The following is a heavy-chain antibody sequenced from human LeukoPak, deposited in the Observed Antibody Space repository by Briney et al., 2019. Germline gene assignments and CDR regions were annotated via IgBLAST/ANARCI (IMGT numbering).Heavy chain of an antibody. CDR3: ARDRDYYAIDY. Sequence: GGSLRLSCAASGFTFSSSWMSWVRQVPGKGLEWVANIKQDGSEKNYVDSVKGRFTISRDNAKNSLYLQMNSLRAEDTAVYYCARDRDYYAIDYWGQGTLVTVSP. CDR1: GFTFSSSW. J-gene: IGHJ4*02. CDR2: IKQDGSEK. D-gene: IGHD3-22*01. V-gene: IGHV3-7*01.